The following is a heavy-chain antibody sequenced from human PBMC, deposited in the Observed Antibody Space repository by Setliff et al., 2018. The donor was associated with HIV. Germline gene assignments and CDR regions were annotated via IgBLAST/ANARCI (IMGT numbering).Heavy chain of an antibody. CDR2: IHSNGGTT. CDR3: AREDYTTGWPSFDY. V-gene: IGHV3-64*01. CDR1: GFILSNYD. D-gene: IGHD6-19*01. J-gene: IGHJ4*02. Sequence: GGSLRLSCAGSGFILSNYDMHWVRQAPGKGLEHVSAIHSNGGTTNYVNSVKGRFTISRDNSKNTLYLQMGSLRTEDMAVYYCAREDYTTGWPSFDYWGQGTLVTVSS.